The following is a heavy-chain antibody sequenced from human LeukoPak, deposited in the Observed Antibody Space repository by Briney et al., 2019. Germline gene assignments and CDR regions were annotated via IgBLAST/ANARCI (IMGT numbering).Heavy chain of an antibody. D-gene: IGHD6-19*01. Sequence: PGGSLRLSCAASGFTFSSYSMNWVRQAPGKGLEWVSSISSSSSYIYYADSVKGRFTISRDNAKNSLYLQMNSLRAEDTAVYYCARETIAVAGTPDFDYWGQGTLVTVSS. CDR3: ARETIAVAGTPDFDY. V-gene: IGHV3-21*01. CDR1: GFTFSSYS. J-gene: IGHJ4*02. CDR2: ISSSSSYI.